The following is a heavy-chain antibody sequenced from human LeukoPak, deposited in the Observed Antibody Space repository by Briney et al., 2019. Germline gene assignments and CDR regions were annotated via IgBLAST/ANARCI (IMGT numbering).Heavy chain of an antibody. Sequence: PSETLSLTCTVSGGSISRTSYYWDWIRQPPGKGLEWIGNVFDSGSTHYNPSLKSRVTISVDTSKNQFSLRLSSVTAADTAVYYCARRGGYDILTGWDWFDPWGQGTLVTVSS. CDR2: VFDSGST. D-gene: IGHD3-9*01. CDR1: GGSISRTSYY. CDR3: ARRGGYDILTGWDWFDP. J-gene: IGHJ5*02. V-gene: IGHV4-39*01.